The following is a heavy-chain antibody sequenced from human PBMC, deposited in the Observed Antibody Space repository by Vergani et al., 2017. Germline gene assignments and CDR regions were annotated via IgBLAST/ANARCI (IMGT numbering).Heavy chain of an antibody. CDR3: ARVMDRDEASTGYRLEGMDI. V-gene: IGHV4-59*13. Sequence: QVQLEESGPGLVKPSETLSLTCTVSGGSFNTYYWSWIRQSPGKRLEWIGYIYSTGSTNYNPSLNSRVTMSVDTSKNQFSLKLRSVTAADTAVYFCARVMDRDEASTGYRLEGMDIGGQGTTVTISS. D-gene: IGHD3-9*01. J-gene: IGHJ6*02. CDR2: IYSTGST. CDR1: GGSFNTYY.